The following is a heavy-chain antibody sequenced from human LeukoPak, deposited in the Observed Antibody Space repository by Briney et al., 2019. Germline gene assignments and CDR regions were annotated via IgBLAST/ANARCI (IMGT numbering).Heavy chain of an antibody. V-gene: IGHV4-39*01. Sequence: SETLSLTCTVSSGSINNTSHYWGWIRQPPGRGLEWIGSIYYSGSSYYNPSLKSRVTISVDTSKSQFSLELSSVTAADTAVYYCARHQSGYNWSDPWGQGTLVTVSS. D-gene: IGHD5-12*01. CDR3: ARHQSGYNWSDP. CDR1: SGSINNTSHY. J-gene: IGHJ5*02. CDR2: IYYSGSS.